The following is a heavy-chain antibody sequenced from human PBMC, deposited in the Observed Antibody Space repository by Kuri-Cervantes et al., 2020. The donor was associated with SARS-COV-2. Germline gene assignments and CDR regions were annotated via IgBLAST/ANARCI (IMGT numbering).Heavy chain of an antibody. D-gene: IGHD2-2*01. Sequence: ESLKISCAVYGGSFSGYYWSWIRQPPGKGLEWIGEINHSGSTNYSPSLKSRVTISVDTSKNQFSLKLSSVTAADTAVYCCARGRIAVVPAAKAFDPWGQGTLVTVSS. CDR3: ARGRIAVVPAAKAFDP. J-gene: IGHJ5*02. CDR1: GGSFSGYY. V-gene: IGHV4-34*01. CDR2: INHSGST.